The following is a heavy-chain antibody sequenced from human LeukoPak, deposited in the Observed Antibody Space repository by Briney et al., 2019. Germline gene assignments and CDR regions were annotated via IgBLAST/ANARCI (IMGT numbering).Heavy chain of an antibody. CDR1: GYTFTSYD. CDR3: ARGPPGTHHYYMDV. V-gene: IGHV1-8*01. D-gene: IGHD1-1*01. Sequence: ASVKVSCKASGYTFTSYDINWVRQATGQGLEWMGWMNPNSGNTGYAQKFQGRVTMTRNTSITTAYMELSSLRSEDTAMYYCARGPPGTHHYYMDVWGKGTTVTVSS. CDR2: MNPNSGNT. J-gene: IGHJ6*03.